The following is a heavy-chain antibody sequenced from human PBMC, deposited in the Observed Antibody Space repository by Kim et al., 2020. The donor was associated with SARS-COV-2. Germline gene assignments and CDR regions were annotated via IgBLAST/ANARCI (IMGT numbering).Heavy chain of an antibody. D-gene: IGHD2-2*01. CDR3: ARERGVGYCSSTSCYHPSHYMDV. J-gene: IGHJ6*03. Sequence: SETLSLTCAVYGGSFSGYYWSWIRQPPGKGLEWIGEINHSGSTNYNPSLKSRVTISVDTSKNQFSLKLSSVTAADTAVYYCARERGVGYCSSTSCYHPSHYMDVWGKGTTVTVSS. CDR1: GGSFSGYY. V-gene: IGHV4-34*01. CDR2: INHSGST.